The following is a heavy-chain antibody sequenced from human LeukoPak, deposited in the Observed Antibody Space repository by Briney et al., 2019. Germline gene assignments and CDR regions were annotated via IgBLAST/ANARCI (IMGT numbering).Heavy chain of an antibody. CDR3: ARGEAAAGTNDY. J-gene: IGHJ4*02. V-gene: IGHV4-39*07. CDR2: IYYSGST. D-gene: IGHD6-13*01. Sequence: SETLSLTCTVSGGSISSRSYYWGWIRQPPGKGLEWIGSIYYSGSTYYNPSLKSRVTISVDTSKNQFSLKLSSVTAADTAVYYCARGEAAAGTNDYWGQGTLVTVSS. CDR1: GGSISSRSYY.